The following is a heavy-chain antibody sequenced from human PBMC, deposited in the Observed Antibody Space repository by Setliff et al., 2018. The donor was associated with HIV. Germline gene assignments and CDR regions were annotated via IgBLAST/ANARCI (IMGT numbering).Heavy chain of an antibody. CDR3: ARDVRDGFEEWFSTLDDGMDV. V-gene: IGHV1-2*02. J-gene: IGHJ6*02. CDR1: GYIFIRYY. D-gene: IGHD3-3*01. CDR2: INPHTGVT. Sequence: ASVKVSCKTSGYIFIRYYIFWVRQAPGQGLEWMGNINPHTGVTRYAEKFQGSVTMTRDTSISTIYMELSRLRSDDTAVYYCARDVRDGFEEWFSTLDDGMDVWGQGTTVTVSS.